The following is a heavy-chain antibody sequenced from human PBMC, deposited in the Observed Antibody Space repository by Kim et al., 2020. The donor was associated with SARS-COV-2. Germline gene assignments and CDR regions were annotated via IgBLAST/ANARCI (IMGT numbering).Heavy chain of an antibody. CDR2: IYSGGSST. CDR3: AKEHFSGSYYFGLADYYYGMDV. D-gene: IGHD1-26*01. J-gene: IGHJ6*02. Sequence: GGSLRLSCAASGFTFSSYAMSWVRQAPGKGLEWVSGIYSGGSSTYYADSVKGRFTISRDNSKNTLYLQMNSLRAEDTAVYYCAKEHFSGSYYFGLADYYYGMDVWGQGTTVTVSS. V-gene: IGHV3-23*03. CDR1: GFTFSSYA.